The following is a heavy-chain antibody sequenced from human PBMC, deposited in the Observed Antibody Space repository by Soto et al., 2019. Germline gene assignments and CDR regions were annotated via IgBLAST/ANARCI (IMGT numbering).Heavy chain of an antibody. CDR1: GGTFSSYA. CDR2: IIPIFGTA. D-gene: IGHD3-3*01. J-gene: IGHJ6*02. Sequence: SVKVSCKASGGTFSSYAISWVRQAPGQGLEWMGGIIPIFGTANYAQKFQGRVTITADESTSTAYMELSSLRSEDTAVYYCARVILEWLPRRYYGMDVWGQGTTVTVSS. V-gene: IGHV1-69*13. CDR3: ARVILEWLPRRYYGMDV.